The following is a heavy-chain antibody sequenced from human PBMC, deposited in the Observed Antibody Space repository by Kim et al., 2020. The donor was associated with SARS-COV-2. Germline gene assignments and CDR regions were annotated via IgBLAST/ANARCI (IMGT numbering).Heavy chain of an antibody. V-gene: IGHV3-30*04. CDR3: ARDPFGSGGYYIMDWFDP. Sequence: GGSLRLSCAASGFTFSSHAMHWVRQAPGKGLEWVSVISFDGSEKYYRDSVKGRVTISRDNSKNTLYLEMNSVRPDDTAVDYCARDPFGSGGYYIMDWFDP. D-gene: IGHD3-10*01. CDR1: GFTFSSHA. CDR2: ISFDGSEK. J-gene: IGHJ5*02.